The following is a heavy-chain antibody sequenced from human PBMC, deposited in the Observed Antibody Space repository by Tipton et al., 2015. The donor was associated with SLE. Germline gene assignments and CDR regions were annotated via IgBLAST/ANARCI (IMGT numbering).Heavy chain of an antibody. CDR3: ASGGFYGSGSYYGGWFDP. D-gene: IGHD3-10*01. Sequence: TLSLTCTVSGVSIRSHYWSWIRQSPGKGLEWIGYMYNNERTKYNLSLESRVTMSVETSKNQFTLRLTSVTAADTAVYYCASGGFYGSGSYYGGWFDPWGQGTLVTVSS. J-gene: IGHJ5*02. V-gene: IGHV4-59*11. CDR1: GVSIRSHY. CDR2: MYNNERT.